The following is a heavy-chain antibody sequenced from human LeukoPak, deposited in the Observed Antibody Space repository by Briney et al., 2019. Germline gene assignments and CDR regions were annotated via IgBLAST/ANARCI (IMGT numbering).Heavy chain of an antibody. Sequence: ASVKVSCKASGYTFTSYGISWVRQAPGQGLEWMGWISAYNGNTNYAQKLQGRVTMTTDTSTSTAYMEPRSLRSDDTAVYYCARDRAPYYYGSGSLNWFDPWGQGTLVTVSS. CDR2: ISAYNGNT. J-gene: IGHJ5*02. D-gene: IGHD3-10*01. CDR3: ARDRAPYYYGSGSLNWFDP. V-gene: IGHV1-18*01. CDR1: GYTFTSYG.